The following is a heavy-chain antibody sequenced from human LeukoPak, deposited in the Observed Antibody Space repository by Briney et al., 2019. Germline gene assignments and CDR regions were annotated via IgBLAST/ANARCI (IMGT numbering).Heavy chain of an antibody. V-gene: IGHV3-48*03. Sequence: GGSLRLSCAASGFTFSSYEMNWVRQAPGKGLEGVSNISSSGSTIYYADSVKGRFNISRDNAKNSLYLPMNRLRAEDTAVYYCAGAAGLGSGTPLFTDVWGKGTTVTVSS. CDR3: AGAAGLGSGTPLFTDV. CDR2: ISSSGSTI. CDR1: GFTFSSYE. D-gene: IGHD3-10*01. J-gene: IGHJ6*04.